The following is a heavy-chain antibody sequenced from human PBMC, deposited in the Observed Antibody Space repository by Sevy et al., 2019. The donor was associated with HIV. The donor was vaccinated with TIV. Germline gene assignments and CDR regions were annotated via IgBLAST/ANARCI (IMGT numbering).Heavy chain of an antibody. D-gene: IGHD3-22*01. J-gene: IGHJ4*02. CDR2: IRYDGSNK. CDR3: AKDRRYYDSSGYYFDY. CDR1: GFTFSSYG. Sequence: GGSLRLSCAASGFTFSSYGMHWVRQAPGKGLEWVAFIRYDGSNKYYADSVKGRFTISRDNSKNTLYLQMNSLRAEETAVYYCAKDRRYYDSSGYYFDYWGQGTLVTVSS. V-gene: IGHV3-30*02.